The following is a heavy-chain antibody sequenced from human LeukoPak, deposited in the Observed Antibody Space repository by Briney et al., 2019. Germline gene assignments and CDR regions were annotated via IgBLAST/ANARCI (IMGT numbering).Heavy chain of an antibody. Sequence: PGGSLRLSCAASGFPFSGYSLTWVRQAPGKGLEWISYISSSNTIYYADSVKGRFTISRDNAKNSLYLQMNSLRAEDTAVYYCARDRYYYDSSGYYKNWFDPWGQGTLVTVSS. CDR1: GFPFSGYS. J-gene: IGHJ5*02. CDR3: ARDRYYYDSSGYYKNWFDP. V-gene: IGHV3-48*04. D-gene: IGHD3-22*01. CDR2: ISSSNTI.